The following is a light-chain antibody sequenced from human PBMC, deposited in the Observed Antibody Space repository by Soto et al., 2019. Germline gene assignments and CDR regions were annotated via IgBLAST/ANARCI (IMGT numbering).Light chain of an antibody. CDR1: QSVSSD. CDR2: DAS. Sequence: EIVLTQSPATLSLSPGERATLSCRASQSVSSDLVWYQQKPGQAPRLLIYDASNGATGIPARFSGSGSGTDFTLTINSLEPEDFAVYYCQQRSGWPRTFGQGTKLEIK. CDR3: QQRSGWPRT. J-gene: IGKJ2*01. V-gene: IGKV3-11*01.